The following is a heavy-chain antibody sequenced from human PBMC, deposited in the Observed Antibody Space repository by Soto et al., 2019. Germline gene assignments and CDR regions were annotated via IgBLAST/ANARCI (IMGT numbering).Heavy chain of an antibody. CDR3: ARDVTVVTPRVYYYGMDV. V-gene: IGHV1-2*02. D-gene: IGHD2-21*02. J-gene: IGHJ6*02. CDR1: GYTFTGYY. CDR2: INPNSGGT. Sequence: ASVKVYCKTSGYTFTGYYMHWVRQAPGQGLEWMGWINPNSGGTNYAQKFQGRVTMTRDTSISTAYMELSRLRSDDTAVYYCARDVTVVTPRVYYYGMDVWGQGTTVTVSS.